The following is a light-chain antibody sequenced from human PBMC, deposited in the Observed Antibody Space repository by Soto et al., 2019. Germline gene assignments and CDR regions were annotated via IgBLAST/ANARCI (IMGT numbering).Light chain of an antibody. CDR3: QESYSTLFT. V-gene: IGKV1-39*01. CDR1: QSIISY. J-gene: IGKJ3*01. CDR2: AAS. Sequence: DIQMTQSPSSLSASVGDRVTITCRASQSIISYLNWYQQKPGKAPKLLIYAASSLQSGVPSRFSGSGSGTDFTITISSLQPEDFATYYCQESYSTLFTFGPGTKVDIK.